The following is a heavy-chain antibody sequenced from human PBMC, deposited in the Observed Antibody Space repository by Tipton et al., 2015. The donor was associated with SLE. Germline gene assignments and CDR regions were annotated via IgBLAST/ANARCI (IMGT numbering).Heavy chain of an antibody. CDR3: ARGFFHDSWSAEQGRKSFYFDN. J-gene: IGHJ4*02. D-gene: IGHD3-3*01. V-gene: IGHV4-61*02. CDR1: GGSISSGGHY. CDR2: IHASGSSGST. Sequence: TLSLTCTVSGGSISSGGHYWSWIRQPAGKGLEWIGRIHASGSSGSTEYNPSLKSRVSMSLDTSKNQFSLNLTSVTAADTAMYFCARGFFHDSWSAEQGRKSFYFDNWGQGALVTVSS.